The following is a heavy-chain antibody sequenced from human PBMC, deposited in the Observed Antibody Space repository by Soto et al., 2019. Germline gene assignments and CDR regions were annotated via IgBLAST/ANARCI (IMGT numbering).Heavy chain of an antibody. CDR3: ARARIVVVPTARYNWFDP. CDR2: INHSGST. V-gene: IGHV4-34*01. D-gene: IGHD2-2*01. CDR1: GGSFSGYY. Sequence: SETLSLTCAVYGGSFSGYYWSWIRQPPGKGLEWIGEINHSGSTNYNPSLKSRVTISVDTSKNQFSLKLSSVTAADTAVYYCARARIVVVPTARYNWFDPWGQGTLVTVSS. J-gene: IGHJ5*02.